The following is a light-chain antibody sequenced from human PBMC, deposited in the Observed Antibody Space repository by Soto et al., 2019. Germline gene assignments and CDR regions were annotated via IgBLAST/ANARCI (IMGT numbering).Light chain of an antibody. Sequence: IQLTQSPSSLSASVGDSVTITCRASQGISRYLSWYQQKPGRAPKLLISAASTLQSGVPARFSGSGSGTDFTLSITSLQPEDLATYYCQQLNTYPVTFGGGTKVEI. CDR1: QGISRY. V-gene: IGKV1-9*01. CDR3: QQLNTYPVT. CDR2: AAS. J-gene: IGKJ4*01.